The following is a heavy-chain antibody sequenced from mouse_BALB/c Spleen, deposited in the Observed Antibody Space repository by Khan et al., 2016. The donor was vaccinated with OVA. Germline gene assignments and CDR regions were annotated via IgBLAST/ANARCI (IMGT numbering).Heavy chain of an antibody. CDR3: ARPPFFSDVMVY. Sequence: QEVQSGPELKKPGETVKISCKASGYTFINHGMNWVKQAPGKGLKWMGWINTYTGEPTYVEDFKGRFAFSLETSASTTYLQINNLKNEDTATYFCARPPFFSDVMVYWGQGTSVTVSS. CDR2: INTYTGEP. V-gene: IGHV9-3*02. CDR1: GYTFINHG. J-gene: IGHJ4*01.